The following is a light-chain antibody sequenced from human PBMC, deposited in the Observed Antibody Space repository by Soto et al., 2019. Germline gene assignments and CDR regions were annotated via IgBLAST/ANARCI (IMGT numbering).Light chain of an antibody. CDR2: GTS. V-gene: IGKV3-20*01. CDR1: LSVSSSY. Sequence: IVLTQSPGTLYLSTGERATLSCRASLSVSSSYLAWYQQKPYQAPRLLLYGTSSRATAFPDRFSGSGSGTDFTLTISRFEPDDLAVYYCQQYGISSWTFGQGTKVASK. J-gene: IGKJ1*01. CDR3: QQYGISSWT.